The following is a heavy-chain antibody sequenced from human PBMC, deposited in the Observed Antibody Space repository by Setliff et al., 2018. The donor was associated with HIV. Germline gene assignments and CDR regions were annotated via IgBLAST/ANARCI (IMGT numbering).Heavy chain of an antibody. V-gene: IGHV4-39*07. Sequence: PSETLSLTCIVSGVSTISSSSSYYWGWIRQPPGKGLEWIGNILPGRDTYYNPSLKSRVSMSVDTSKSQFSLKLTSVTTADTAMYYCAGRGGYNDWYFDYWGQGALVTVSS. J-gene: IGHJ4*02. CDR1: GVSTISSSSSYY. CDR3: AGRGGYNDWYFDY. CDR2: ILPGRDT. D-gene: IGHD5-12*01.